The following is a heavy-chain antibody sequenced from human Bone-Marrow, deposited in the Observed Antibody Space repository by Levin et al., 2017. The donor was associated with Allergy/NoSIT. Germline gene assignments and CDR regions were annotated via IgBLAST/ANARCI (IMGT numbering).Heavy chain of an antibody. D-gene: IGHD3-10*01. J-gene: IGHJ4*02. CDR2: ITGHSRSI. V-gene: IGHV3-23*01. CDR3: SKDTPMLNTKGWSGNCFDA. CDR1: GFTFSSYA. Sequence: PGGSLRLSCTASGFTFSSYAMSWVRQAPGKGLEWVSTITGHSRSIHYADSVKGRFTISRDNSKNTLFLQMNSLRAEDTAMYYCSKDTPMLNTKGWSGNCFDAWGQGTLVTVSS.